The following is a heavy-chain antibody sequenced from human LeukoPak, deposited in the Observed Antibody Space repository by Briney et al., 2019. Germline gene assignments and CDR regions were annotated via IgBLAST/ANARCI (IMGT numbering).Heavy chain of an antibody. CDR2: IWYDGSNK. CDR1: GFTFSSYG. CDR3: ASGYDSSGGAFDI. Sequence: SGGSLRLSCAASGFTFSSYGMHWVRQAPGKGLEWVAVIWYDGSNKYYADSVNGRFTISRDNSKNTLYLQMNSLRAEDTAVYYCASGYDSSGGAFDIWGQGTMVTVSS. D-gene: IGHD3-22*01. J-gene: IGHJ3*02. V-gene: IGHV3-33*01.